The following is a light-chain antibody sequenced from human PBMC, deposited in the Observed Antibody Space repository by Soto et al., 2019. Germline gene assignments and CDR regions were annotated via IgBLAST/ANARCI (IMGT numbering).Light chain of an antibody. CDR1: QDIRNY. CDR3: LQHNSFPPT. J-gene: IGKJ1*01. Sequence: DIQMTQSPSSLSASVGDRVTITCRASQDIRNYLGWYQQKPGKAPERLIYEASKLQNGVPSRFSGSGSGTEFTLTISSLQPEDFATYYCLQHNSFPPTFGQGTKVEIK. V-gene: IGKV1-17*01. CDR2: EAS.